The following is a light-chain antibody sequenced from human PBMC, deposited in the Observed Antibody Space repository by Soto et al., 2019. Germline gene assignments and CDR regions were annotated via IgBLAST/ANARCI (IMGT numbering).Light chain of an antibody. V-gene: IGKV1-9*01. CDR1: QGIDSS. CDR2: AAS. J-gene: IGKJ5*01. CDR3: QQLHDYPIT. Sequence: IVLTQSPSSLSAAWGDIVTITCRASQGIDSSLAWYQQKPGKAPKLLIYAASSLQSGVPSRFSGSGSGTDFTLTISSLQPEDFATYYCQQLHDYPITFGQGTRLEI.